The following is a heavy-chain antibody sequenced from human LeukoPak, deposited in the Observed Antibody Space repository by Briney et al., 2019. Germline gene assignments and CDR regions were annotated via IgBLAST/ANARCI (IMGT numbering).Heavy chain of an antibody. CDR3: EKDGVPAAIGYFDY. CDR2: ISYDGSNK. J-gene: IGHJ4*02. V-gene: IGHV3-30*18. CDR1: GFTFSSYG. Sequence: GGSLRLSCAASGFTFSSYGMHWVRQAPGKGLEWVAVISYDGSNKYYADSVKGRFTISRDNSKNTLYLQMNSLRAEDTAVYYCEKDGVPAAIGYFDYWGQGTLVTVSS. D-gene: IGHD2-2*01.